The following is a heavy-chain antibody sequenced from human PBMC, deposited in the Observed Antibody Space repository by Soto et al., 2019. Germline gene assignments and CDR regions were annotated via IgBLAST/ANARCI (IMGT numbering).Heavy chain of an antibody. Sequence: SVKVSCKASGGTFSSYAISWVRQAPGQGLEWMGGIIPIFGTANYAQKFQGRVTITADESTSTAYMELSSLRSEDTAVYYCERDRKVRGVMGGDYYYYGMDVWGQGTTVTVSS. D-gene: IGHD3-10*01. CDR3: ERDRKVRGVMGGDYYYYGMDV. CDR1: GGTFSSYA. V-gene: IGHV1-69*13. CDR2: IIPIFGTA. J-gene: IGHJ6*02.